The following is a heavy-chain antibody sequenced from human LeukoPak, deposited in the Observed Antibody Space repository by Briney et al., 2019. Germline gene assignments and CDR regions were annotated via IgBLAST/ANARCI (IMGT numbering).Heavy chain of an antibody. CDR2: ISSSGSTI. J-gene: IGHJ4*02. Sequence: PGGSLRLSCAASGFTFSSYEMNWVRQAPGKGLEWVSYISSSGSTIYYADSVKGRFTISRDNAKNSLYLQMNSLRAEDTAVYYCARERDRIDYWGQGTLVTVSS. V-gene: IGHV3-48*03. CDR1: GFTFSSYE. CDR3: ARERDRIDY.